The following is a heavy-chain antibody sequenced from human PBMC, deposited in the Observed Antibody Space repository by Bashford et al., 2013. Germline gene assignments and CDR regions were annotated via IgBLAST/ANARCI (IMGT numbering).Heavy chain of an antibody. Sequence: VASVKVSCKASGGTFSSYAISWVRQAPGQGLEWMGGIIPIFGTANYAQKFQGRVTITADKSTSTAYMELSSLRVEDTAVYYCARDPRNEYYFDSWGQGTLVTVSS. J-gene: IGHJ4*02. D-gene: IGHD1-14*01. CDR3: ARDPRNEYYFDS. V-gene: IGHV1-69*06. CDR2: IIPIFGTA. CDR1: GGTFSSYA.